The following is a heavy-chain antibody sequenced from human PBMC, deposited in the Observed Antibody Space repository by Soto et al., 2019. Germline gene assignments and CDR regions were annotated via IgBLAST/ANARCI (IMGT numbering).Heavy chain of an antibody. J-gene: IGHJ5*02. D-gene: IGHD6-19*01. V-gene: IGHV1-24*01. Sequence: ASVKVSCKVSGYTLTELSMHWVRQAPGKGLEWMGGFDPEDGKTIYAQKFQGRVTMTKNTSISTAYMELSSLRSEDTAVYYCARGRQWLAPWGQGTLVTVSS. CDR1: GYTLTELS. CDR2: FDPEDGKT. CDR3: ARGRQWLAP.